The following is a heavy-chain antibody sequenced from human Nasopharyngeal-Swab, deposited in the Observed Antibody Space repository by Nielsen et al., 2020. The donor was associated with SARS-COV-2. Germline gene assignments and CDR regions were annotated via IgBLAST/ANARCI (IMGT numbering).Heavy chain of an antibody. Sequence: GGSLRLHCAASGVIFSASAIHWVRQGSGKGLKGVVRIGDKDHNYATPYGASVQGRITISRDDSKNRAFLQIDSLTTEDTALYYCTTDFYFDYWGQGTLVTVSS. CDR3: TTDFYFDY. CDR1: GVIFSASA. J-gene: IGHJ4*02. V-gene: IGHV3-73*01. CDR2: IGDKDHNYAT.